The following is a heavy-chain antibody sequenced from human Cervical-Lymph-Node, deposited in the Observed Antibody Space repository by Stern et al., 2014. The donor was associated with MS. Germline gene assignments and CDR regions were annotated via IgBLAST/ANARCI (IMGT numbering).Heavy chain of an antibody. J-gene: IGHJ4*02. D-gene: IGHD5-12*01. CDR1: GFAFITSG. Sequence: QLVQSGPEVKKPGTSVKVSCKASGFAFITSGVQWVRQARGQRLEWMGWIVVGSGNTNYAQKFQERLTITRDMSTSTAYMELSSLRSEDTAMYYCAADPILVAATGYWGQGTLVTVSS. CDR2: IVVGSGNT. CDR3: AADPILVAATGY. V-gene: IGHV1-58*01.